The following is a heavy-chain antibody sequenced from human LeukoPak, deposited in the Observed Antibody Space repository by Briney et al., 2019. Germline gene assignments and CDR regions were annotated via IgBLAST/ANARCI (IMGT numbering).Heavy chain of an antibody. CDR3: ARDLSPYSSSWSDY. CDR2: ISAYNGNT. CDR1: GYTFTSYG. V-gene: IGHV1-18*01. Sequence: ASVKVSCKASGYTFTSYGISWVRQAPGQGLEWMGWISAYNGNTNYAQKLQGRVTMTTDTSTSTAYMELRSLRSDDTAVYYCARDLSPYSSSWSDYWGQGTLVTVSS. J-gene: IGHJ4*02. D-gene: IGHD6-13*01.